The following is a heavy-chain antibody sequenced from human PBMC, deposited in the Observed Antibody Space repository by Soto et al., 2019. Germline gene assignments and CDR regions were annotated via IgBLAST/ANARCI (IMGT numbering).Heavy chain of an antibody. CDR2: IRSKAYGGTT. CDR1: GFTFGDYA. D-gene: IGHD3-3*01. V-gene: IGHV3-49*03. J-gene: IGHJ3*02. CDR3: TRDDFWSGYAFDI. Sequence: GGSLRLSCTASGFTFGDYAMSWFRQAPGKGLEWVGFIRSKAYGGTTEYAASVKGRFTISRDDSKSIAYLQMNSLKTEDTAVYYCTRDDFWSGYAFDIWGQGTMVTVSS.